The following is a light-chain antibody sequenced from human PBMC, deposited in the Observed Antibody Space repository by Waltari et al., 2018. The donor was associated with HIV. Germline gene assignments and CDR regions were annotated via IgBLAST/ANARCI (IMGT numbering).Light chain of an antibody. CDR1: FGTVSPSCF. CDR3: LLYGGGSYL. J-gene: IGLJ2*01. CDR2: GGD. V-gene: IGLV7-43*01. Sequence: QTVVPQESSLTVSPGGTVTLPCGLTFGTVSPSCFPNWLQQNPGLPPRAVIYGGDTKHRWTPGRYSGSIVGDKATLTWTAVQAEDEAIYCCLLYGGGSYLFGGGTLVTVL.